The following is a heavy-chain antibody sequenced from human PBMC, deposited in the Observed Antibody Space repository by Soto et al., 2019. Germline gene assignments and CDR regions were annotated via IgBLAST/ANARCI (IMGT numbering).Heavy chain of an antibody. V-gene: IGHV4-30-4*01. CDR3: ARDRVKASDSHSLVFDS. Sequence: PSETLSLTCTVSGDSISSNNNYWSWIRQPPGEGLEWIGFISYSGTTSYSPSLKSRVAISLDTSKNQFSLNLSSVTAADTAVYYCARDRVKASDSHSLVFDSWGQGTLVTVSS. J-gene: IGHJ4*02. CDR1: GDSISSNNNY. CDR2: ISYSGTT. D-gene: IGHD2-21*01.